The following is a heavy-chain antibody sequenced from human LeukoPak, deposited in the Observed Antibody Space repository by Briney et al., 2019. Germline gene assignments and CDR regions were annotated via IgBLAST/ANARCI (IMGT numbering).Heavy chain of an antibody. D-gene: IGHD6-13*01. CDR2: IYSGGST. Sequence: GGSLRLSCAASGFTVSSNYMSWVRQAPGKGLEWVSVIYSGGSTYYADSVKGRFTISRDNSKNTLYLQMNSLRAEDTAVYYCARDHSSWYGFDYWGQGTLVTVSS. V-gene: IGHV3-66*01. J-gene: IGHJ4*02. CDR3: ARDHSSWYGFDY. CDR1: GFTVSSNY.